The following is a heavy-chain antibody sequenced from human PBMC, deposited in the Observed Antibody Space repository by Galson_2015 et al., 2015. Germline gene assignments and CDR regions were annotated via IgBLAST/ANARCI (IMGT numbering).Heavy chain of an antibody. V-gene: IGHV4-39*01. CDR3: ARHSGYSGYHLGLFDY. CDR2: IYYSGST. Sequence: SETLSLTCTVSGGSISSSSYYWGWIRQPPGKGLEWIGSIYYSGSTYYNPSLKSRVTISVDTSKSQFSLKLSSVTAADTAVYYCARHSGYSGYHLGLFDYWGQGTLVTVSS. D-gene: IGHD5-12*01. J-gene: IGHJ4*02. CDR1: GGSISSSSYY.